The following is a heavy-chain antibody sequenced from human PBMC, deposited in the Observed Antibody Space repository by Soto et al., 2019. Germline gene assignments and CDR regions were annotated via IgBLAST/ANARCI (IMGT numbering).Heavy chain of an antibody. CDR2: IYYSGST. D-gene: IGHD1-26*01. CDR1: GGSISSGGYY. CDR3: ARDLAAGTEEVPHTGAYGMDV. V-gene: IGHV4-31*03. J-gene: IGHJ6*02. Sequence: QVQLQESGPGLVKPSQTLSLTCTVSGGSISSGGYYWSWIRQHPGKGLEWIGYIYYSGSTYYNPSLKSRVTISVDTSKNQFSLKLSSVTAADTAVYYCARDLAAGTEEVPHTGAYGMDVWGQGTTVTVSS.